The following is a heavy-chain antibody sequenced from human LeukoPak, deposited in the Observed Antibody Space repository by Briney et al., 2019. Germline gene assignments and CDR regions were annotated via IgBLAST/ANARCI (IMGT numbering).Heavy chain of an antibody. J-gene: IGHJ3*02. D-gene: IGHD3-22*01. Sequence: PSETLSLTCTVSGGSISSSSYYWGWIRQPPGKGLEWIGSIYYSGSTYYNPSLKSRVTISVDTSKNQFSLKLSSVTAADTAVYYCAGRYYYDSSAFDIWGQGTMVTVSS. CDR2: IYYSGST. CDR1: GGSISSSSYY. CDR3: AGRYYYDSSAFDI. V-gene: IGHV4-39*07.